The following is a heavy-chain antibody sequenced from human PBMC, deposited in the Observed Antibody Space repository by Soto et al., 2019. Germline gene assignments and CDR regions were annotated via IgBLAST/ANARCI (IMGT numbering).Heavy chain of an antibody. D-gene: IGHD2-2*01. CDR3: ARGPPRPLVVPAASFDY. J-gene: IGHJ4*02. CDR1: GGSFSGYY. V-gene: IGHV4-34*01. Sequence: QVQLQQWGAGLLKPSETLSLTCAVYGGSFSGYYWSWIRQPPGKGLEWIGEINHSGSTNYNPSLKSRVTISVDTSKNQFSLKLSSVTAADTAVYYCARGPPRPLVVPAASFDYWGQGTLVTVSS. CDR2: INHSGST.